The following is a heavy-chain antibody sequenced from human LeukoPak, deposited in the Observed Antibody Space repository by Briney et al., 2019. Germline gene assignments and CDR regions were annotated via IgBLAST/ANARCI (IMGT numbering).Heavy chain of an antibody. CDR1: GYTFTGYY. D-gene: IGHD3-10*01. CDR2: INPNSGGT. Sequence: ASVKVSCKASGYTFTGYYMHWVRQAPGQGLEWMGWINPNSGGTNYAQKFQGRVTMTRDTSISTAYMELTRLRSADTAVYYCARDLGSVRTAFDIWGQGTLVTVSS. J-gene: IGHJ3*02. CDR3: ARDLGSVRTAFDI. V-gene: IGHV1-2*02.